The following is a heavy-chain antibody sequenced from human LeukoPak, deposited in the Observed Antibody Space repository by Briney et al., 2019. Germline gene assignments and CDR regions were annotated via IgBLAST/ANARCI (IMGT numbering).Heavy chain of an antibody. CDR3: ARSPQFYGSGKGMDV. V-gene: IGHV5-51*01. CDR1: GYSFTSYW. D-gene: IGHD3-10*01. Sequence: GESLKISCKASGYSFTSYWIVWVRQTPGKGLEWMGIIYPGDSHTKYSPSFQGQITISADKSISTAYLQWSSLKASDSAMYYCARSPQFYGSGKGMDVWGQGTTVTVSS. J-gene: IGHJ6*02. CDR2: IYPGDSHT.